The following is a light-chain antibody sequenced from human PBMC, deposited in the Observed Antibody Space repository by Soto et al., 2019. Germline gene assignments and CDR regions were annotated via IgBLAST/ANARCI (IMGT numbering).Light chain of an antibody. CDR3: NSYTSISTYV. CDR1: SSDIGSYNY. J-gene: IGLJ1*01. CDR2: DVT. V-gene: IGLV2-14*03. Sequence: QSALTQSASVSGSPGQSITISCTGTSSDIGSYNYVSWYQQHPDKAPKLMIYDVTNRPSGVSDRFSGCKSGNTASLTISGLQAEDEADYYCNSYTSISTYVFGTGTKVTAL.